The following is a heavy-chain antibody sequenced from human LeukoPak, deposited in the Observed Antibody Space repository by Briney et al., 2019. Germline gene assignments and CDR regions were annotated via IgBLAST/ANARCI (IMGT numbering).Heavy chain of an antibody. V-gene: IGHV3-23*01. Sequence: GGSLRLSCAASGFTFSSYAMSWVRQAPGKGLEWVSAISSSGGSTYYADSVKGRFTISRDNSKNTLYLQMNSLRAEDTAVYYCATFGVVIVDAFDIWGQGTMVTVSS. CDR2: ISSSGGST. CDR3: ATFGVVIVDAFDI. CDR1: GFTFSSYA. D-gene: IGHD3-3*01. J-gene: IGHJ3*02.